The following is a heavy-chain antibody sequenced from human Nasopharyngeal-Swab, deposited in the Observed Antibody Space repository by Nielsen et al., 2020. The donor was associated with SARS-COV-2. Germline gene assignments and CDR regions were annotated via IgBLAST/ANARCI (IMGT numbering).Heavy chain of an antibody. CDR3: TTDFYFDY. Sequence: GESLKISRAAPGFILRDSAIHWVRQASGKGLGWVGRIGDKDHNYATTYGASVQGRFTISRDDSKNTAFLQMDSLKTEDTALYYCTTDFYFDYWGQGTLVTVSS. J-gene: IGHJ4*02. V-gene: IGHV3-73*01. CDR2: IGDKDHNYAT. CDR1: GFILRDSA.